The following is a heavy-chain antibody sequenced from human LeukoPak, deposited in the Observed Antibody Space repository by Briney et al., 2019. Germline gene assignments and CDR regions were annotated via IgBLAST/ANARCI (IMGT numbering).Heavy chain of an antibody. J-gene: IGHJ3*01. CDR1: VFTFSKYA. CDR3: VREGFCSTIKCPRAFDF. D-gene: IGHD2-2*01. CDR2: ISYDGINK. Sequence: GRSLRLSCAASVFTFSKYAMHWVRQAPGKGLDWVALISYDGINKLYADSVKGRFAFSRDSAENTLCLQMNSLRAEDTAVYFCVREGFCSTIKCPRAFDFWGQGTMVTVSS. V-gene: IGHV3-30*01.